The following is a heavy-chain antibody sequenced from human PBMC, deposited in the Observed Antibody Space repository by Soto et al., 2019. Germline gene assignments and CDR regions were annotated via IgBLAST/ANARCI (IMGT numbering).Heavy chain of an antibody. CDR3: ARKVSGSTGRPDLWYFDL. CDR2: ISGGSDAT. V-gene: IGHV3-23*01. D-gene: IGHD3-10*01. CDR1: GFTFSGYA. Sequence: EVQLLDSGGGLVQPGGSLRLSCAASGFTFSGYALTWVRQAPGKGLEWVSAISGGSDATFYADSVKGRFTISRDNSKNTLYLQMNTLRAEDTAVYYCARKVSGSTGRPDLWYFDLWGRDTLVTVSS. J-gene: IGHJ2*01.